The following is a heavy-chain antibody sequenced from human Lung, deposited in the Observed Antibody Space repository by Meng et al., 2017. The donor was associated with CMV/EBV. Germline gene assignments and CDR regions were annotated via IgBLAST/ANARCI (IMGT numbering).Heavy chain of an antibody. V-gene: IGHV1-18*01. CDR2: ISAYNGNT. Sequence: ASXXVSCKASGYTFTSCGISWVRQAPGQGLEWMGWISAYNGNTNYAQKLQGRVTMTTDTSTSTAYMEMRRLRSPYTAVYYCARKMNWFDYWGQVTLVTVSS. CDR3: ARKMNWFDY. D-gene: IGHD1-1*01. CDR1: GYTFTSCG. J-gene: IGHJ4*02.